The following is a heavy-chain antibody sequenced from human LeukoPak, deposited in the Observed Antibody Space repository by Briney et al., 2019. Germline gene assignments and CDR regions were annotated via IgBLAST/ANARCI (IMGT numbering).Heavy chain of an antibody. CDR1: GGSISSYY. Sequence: PSETLSLTCTVSGGSISSYYWNWIRQPPGKGLEWIGNIYSSGSTNYNPSLKSRVTISVDTSKNQFSLKLSSVTAADTAVYYCARGVYIAAAQYGYWGQGTLVSVSS. CDR3: ARGVYIAAAQYGY. V-gene: IGHV4-59*01. D-gene: IGHD6-13*01. J-gene: IGHJ4*02. CDR2: IYSSGST.